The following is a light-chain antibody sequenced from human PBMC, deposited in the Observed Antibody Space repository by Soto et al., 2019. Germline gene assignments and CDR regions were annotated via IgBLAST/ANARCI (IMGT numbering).Light chain of an antibody. CDR3: QQLNISPLP. CDR2: AAS. Sequence: DIQLTQSPPFLSASVGDRVTITCRASQGISSYLAWYQQKPGKAPKLLIYAASTLQSGVPSGFGGGGSGQKSPPTTGSLQPEVFPTLSCQQLNISPLPFAPGTRVDTK. V-gene: IGKV1-9*01. CDR1: QGISSY. J-gene: IGKJ3*01.